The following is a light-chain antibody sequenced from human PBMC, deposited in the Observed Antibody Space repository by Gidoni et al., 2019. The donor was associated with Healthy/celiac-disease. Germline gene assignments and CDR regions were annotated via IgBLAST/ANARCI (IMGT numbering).Light chain of an antibody. CDR3: QQYNNWPLYT. V-gene: IGKV3-15*01. CDR1: QSVSSN. J-gene: IGKJ2*01. Sequence: EIVMTQSPATLSVSPGERATLSCRASQSVSSNLAWYQQKPGQAPRLLIYGASTRATGIPGRFSGSGSGTEFTLTISSLQSEDCAVYYCQQYNNWPLYTFGQGTKLEIK. CDR2: GAS.